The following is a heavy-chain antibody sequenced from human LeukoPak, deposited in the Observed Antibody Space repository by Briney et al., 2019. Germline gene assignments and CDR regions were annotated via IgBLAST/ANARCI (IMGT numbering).Heavy chain of an antibody. CDR1: GGSISSSSSY. J-gene: IGHJ1*01. D-gene: IGHD3-10*01. Sequence: SETLSLTCTVSGGSISSSSSYWGWIRQPPGKGLEWIGTIYYSGSTNYNPSLKSRVTISVDTSKNQFSLKLSSVTAADTAVYYCARYYYGSGRAGFQHWGQGTLVTVSS. CDR3: ARYYYGSGRAGFQH. CDR2: IYYSGST. V-gene: IGHV4-39*07.